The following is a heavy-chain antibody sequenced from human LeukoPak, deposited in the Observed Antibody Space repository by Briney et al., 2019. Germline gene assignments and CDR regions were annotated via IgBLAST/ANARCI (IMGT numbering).Heavy chain of an antibody. V-gene: IGHV4-34*01. D-gene: IGHD3-10*01. CDR3: TSGYYPSDY. J-gene: IGHJ4*02. Sequence: TSETLSLTCAVCGGSFSGYYWSWIRQPPGKGLEWIGEINHSGSTNYNPSLKSRVTISADTSKNQFSLRLSSVTAADTAVYYCTSGYYPSDYWGQGTLVTVSS. CDR2: INHSGST. CDR1: GGSFSGYY.